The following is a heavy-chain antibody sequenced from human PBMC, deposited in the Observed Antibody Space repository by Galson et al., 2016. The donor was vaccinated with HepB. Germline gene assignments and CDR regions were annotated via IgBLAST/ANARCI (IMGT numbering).Heavy chain of an antibody. CDR2: ISYDGSNK. CDR3: AKDGRIYCSSASCHDHFHY. J-gene: IGHJ4*02. V-gene: IGHV3-30*18. CDR1: GFTFSSYG. Sequence: SLRLSCAASGFTFSSYGMHWVRQAPGKGLEWVAFISYDGSNKKYADSVKGQFTISRDNSKKTLYLQMNSLRAEETAVYYCAKDGRIYCSSASCHDHFHYWGQGTLVTVSS. D-gene: IGHD2-2*01.